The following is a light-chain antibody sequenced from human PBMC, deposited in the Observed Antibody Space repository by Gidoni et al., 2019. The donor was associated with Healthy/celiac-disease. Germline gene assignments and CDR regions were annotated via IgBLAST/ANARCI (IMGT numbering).Light chain of an antibody. V-gene: IGKV3-20*01. CDR3: QQYGSSPPIT. CDR1: QSVSSSY. CDR2: GAS. J-gene: IGKJ5*01. Sequence: EIVLTQSPGTLSLSPGERATLSCRASQSVSSSYLAWYQQKPGQAPRLLIYGASSRATGIPDRFRGSGSGTDFTLTISRLEPEDCAVYYCQQYGSSPPITFXQXTRLEIK.